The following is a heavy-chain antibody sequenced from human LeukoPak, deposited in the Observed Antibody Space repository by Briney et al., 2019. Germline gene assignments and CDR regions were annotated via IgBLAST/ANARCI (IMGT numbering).Heavy chain of an antibody. D-gene: IGHD6-19*01. J-gene: IGHJ4*02. CDR1: GFTFSSYA. Sequence: GGSLRLSCAASGFTFSSYAMSWVRQAPGKGLEWVSAISGSGGSTYYADSVKGRFTISRDNSKNTLYLQMNSLRAEDTAVYYCAFGRNSSGWYYFDYWGQGTLVTVSS. CDR3: AFGRNSSGWYYFDY. V-gene: IGHV3-23*01. CDR2: ISGSGGST.